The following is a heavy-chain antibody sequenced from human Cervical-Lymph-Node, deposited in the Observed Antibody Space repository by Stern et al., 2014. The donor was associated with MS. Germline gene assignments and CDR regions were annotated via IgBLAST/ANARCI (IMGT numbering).Heavy chain of an antibody. CDR2: IYPADSGT. D-gene: IGHD1-14*01. Sequence: EVQLVQSGAEAKKSGESLKISCKGTGYDFPNYWIGWVRQMPGKGLEWMGIIYPADSGTRYSPSFLGHVTISAHQSLTTAYLQWSSLKASDTAIYFCAKGAGATLRRFDFWGQGTLVTVSS. J-gene: IGHJ4*02. CDR3: AKGAGATLRRFDF. CDR1: GYDFPNYW. V-gene: IGHV5-51*03.